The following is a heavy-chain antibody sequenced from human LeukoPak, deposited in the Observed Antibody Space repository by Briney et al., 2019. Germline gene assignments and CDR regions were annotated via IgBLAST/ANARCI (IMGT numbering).Heavy chain of an antibody. D-gene: IGHD6-13*01. Sequence: GGSLRLSCVVSGIPFSDYYMNWIRKAPGKGLEWISYISSSSSYTDYADSVKGRFTISRDNAKSALYLQMHSLRLEDTAVYYCAAGTAADFWGQGILVTVSS. CDR3: AAGTAADF. CDR1: GIPFSDYY. J-gene: IGHJ4*02. CDR2: ISSSSSYT. V-gene: IGHV3-11*03.